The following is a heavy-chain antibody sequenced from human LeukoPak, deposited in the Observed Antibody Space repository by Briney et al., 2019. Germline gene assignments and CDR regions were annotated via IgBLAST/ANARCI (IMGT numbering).Heavy chain of an antibody. CDR3: ARGGVDDSSGYSVDY. J-gene: IGHJ4*02. V-gene: IGHV1-8*01. Sequence: DSVRVSCKASGYTFTSYDINWVRQATGQGLELMGWMNPNSGNTGYAQKFQGRVTMTRNTSISTAYMELSSLRSEDTAVYYCARGGVDDSSGYSVDYWGQGTLVTVSS. CDR1: GYTFTSYD. D-gene: IGHD3-22*01. CDR2: MNPNSGNT.